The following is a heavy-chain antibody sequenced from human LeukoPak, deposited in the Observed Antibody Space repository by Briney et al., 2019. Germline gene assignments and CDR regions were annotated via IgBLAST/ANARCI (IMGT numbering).Heavy chain of an antibody. Sequence: GRSLRLSCAASGFTVRSNYMSWVRQAPGKGLEWVSVLYSGGSTYYADSVKGRFTISRDNSKNTLFLQMNSLRAEDTAVYYCARAAYSGSTYYFNHWGQGTLVTVSS. CDR3: ARAAYSGSTYYFNH. V-gene: IGHV3-53*01. CDR1: GFTVRSNY. D-gene: IGHD1-26*01. J-gene: IGHJ4*02. CDR2: LYSGGST.